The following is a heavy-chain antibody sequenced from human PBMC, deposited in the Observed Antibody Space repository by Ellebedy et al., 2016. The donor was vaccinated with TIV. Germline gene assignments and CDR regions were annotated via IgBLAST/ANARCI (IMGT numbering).Heavy chain of an antibody. CDR3: AKDLLKLGVLPASIAFDF. D-gene: IGHD2/OR15-2a*01. CDR1: GFTFSNYA. V-gene: IGHV3-23*01. CDR2: ISGSGDST. J-gene: IGHJ4*02. Sequence: GESLKISCAASGFTFSNYAMSWVRQAPGKGLEWVSGISGSGDSTYYADSVKGRFTFSRDNSKNTLFLQMNSLRAEDTAVYYCAKDLLKLGVLPASIAFDFWGQGTRVTVSS.